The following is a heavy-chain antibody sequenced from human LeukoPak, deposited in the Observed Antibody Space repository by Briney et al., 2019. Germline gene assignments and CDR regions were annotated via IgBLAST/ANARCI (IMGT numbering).Heavy chain of an antibody. J-gene: IGHJ5*02. V-gene: IGHV4-39*01. CDR2: IYYSGST. Sequence: PSETLPLTATFPVGPIRGGSNTGGWFGHPPGKGLGGLGSIYYSGSTYYNPSLKSRVTISVDTSKNQFSLKLSSVTAADTAVYYCASDHIAAAGVDWFDPWGQGTLVTVSS. CDR1: VGPIRGGSNT. CDR3: ASDHIAAAGVDWFDP. D-gene: IGHD6-13*01.